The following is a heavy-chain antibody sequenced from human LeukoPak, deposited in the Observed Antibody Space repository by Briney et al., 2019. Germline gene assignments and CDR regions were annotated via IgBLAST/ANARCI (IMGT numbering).Heavy chain of an antibody. Sequence: GGSLRLSCAASGFTFSSYAMSWVRQAPGKGLEWVSAISGSGGSTYYADSVKGRFTISRDNSKNTLYLQMHSLRAEDTAVYYCAQVARTEAVAGYWYFDLWGRGTLVTVSS. V-gene: IGHV3-23*01. CDR1: GFTFSSYA. J-gene: IGHJ2*01. CDR2: ISGSGGST. D-gene: IGHD6-19*01. CDR3: AQVARTEAVAGYWYFDL.